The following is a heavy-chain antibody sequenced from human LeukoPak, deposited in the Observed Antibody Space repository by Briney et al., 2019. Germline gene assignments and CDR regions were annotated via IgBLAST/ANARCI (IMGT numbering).Heavy chain of an antibody. V-gene: IGHV3-9*01. CDR1: GFSFADAT. CDR2: INWNSGTM. J-gene: IGHJ6*03. CDR3: AKDPYMDV. Sequence: PGGSLRLSCAASGFSFADATMHWVRQVPGEGLEWVSGINWNSGTMGYADSGKGRFTVSRDNAKNSLYLQMNSLKTEDTALYYCAKDPYMDVWGKGTTVTVSS.